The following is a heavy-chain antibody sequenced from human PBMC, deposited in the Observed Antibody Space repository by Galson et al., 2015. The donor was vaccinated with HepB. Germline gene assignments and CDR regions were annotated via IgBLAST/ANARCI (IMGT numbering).Heavy chain of an antibody. J-gene: IGHJ4*02. CDR1: GFTFSSYS. Sequence: SLRLSCAASGFTFSSYSMNWVRQAPGKGLEWVSSISSSSSYIYYADSVKGRFTISRDNAKNSLYLQMNSLRAEDTAVYYCARDQDTMVRGVMRDWGQGTLVTVSS. D-gene: IGHD3-10*01. V-gene: IGHV3-21*01. CDR2: ISSSSSYI. CDR3: ARDQDTMVRGVMRD.